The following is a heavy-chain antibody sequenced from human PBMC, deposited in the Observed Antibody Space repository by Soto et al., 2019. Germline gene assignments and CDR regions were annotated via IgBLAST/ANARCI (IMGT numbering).Heavy chain of an antibody. CDR2: ISYDGSNK. J-gene: IGHJ6*02. Sequence: GSLRLSCAASGFTFSSYGMHWVRQAPGKGLEWVAVISYDGSNKYYADSVKGRFTISRDSSKNTLYLQMNSLRAEDTAVYYCAKDLSDIVVVVAATRESYCYYGMDVWGQGTTVTVSS. D-gene: IGHD2-15*01. CDR3: AKDLSDIVVVVAATRESYCYYGMDV. V-gene: IGHV3-30*18. CDR1: GFTFSSYG.